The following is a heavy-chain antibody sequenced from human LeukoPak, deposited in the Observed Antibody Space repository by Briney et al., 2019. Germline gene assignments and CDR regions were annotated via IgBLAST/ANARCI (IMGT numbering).Heavy chain of an antibody. CDR3: AAVPNANAWYWDDAFDI. Sequence: ASVKVSCKASGFTFTTSAVQWVRQARGQRLEWIGRIVVGSGNTDHAQKFQGRLTITRDISTSTAYMELSSLTSDDTAVYYCAAVPNANAWYWDDAFDIWGQGTMVTVPS. CDR2: IVVGSGNT. J-gene: IGHJ3*02. CDR1: GFTFTTSA. D-gene: IGHD2-8*02. V-gene: IGHV1-58*01.